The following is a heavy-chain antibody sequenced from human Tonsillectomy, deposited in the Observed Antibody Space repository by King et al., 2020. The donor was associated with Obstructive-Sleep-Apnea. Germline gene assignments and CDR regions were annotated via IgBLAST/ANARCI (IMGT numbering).Heavy chain of an antibody. J-gene: IGHJ4*02. V-gene: IGHV3-30*04. CDR3: ARELSSGWFLWDY. CDR1: GFSVSNYA. D-gene: IGHD6-19*01. Sequence: VQLVESGGGVVQPGRSLRLSCAASGFSVSNYAMHWVRQAPGKGLEWVAIISDDGSFKFYADSVKGRFTISRDTSKNTLYLQMDSLRTVETAVYYCARELSSGWFLWDYWGQGTLVTVSS. CDR2: ISDDGSFK.